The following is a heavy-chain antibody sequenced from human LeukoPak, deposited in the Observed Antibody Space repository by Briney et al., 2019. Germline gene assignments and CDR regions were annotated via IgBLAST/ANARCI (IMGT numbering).Heavy chain of an antibody. CDR2: IYYSGST. D-gene: IGHD3-16*02. CDR1: GGSISSYY. Sequence: SETLSLTCTVSGGSISSYYWSWIRQPPGKGLEWIGYIYYSGSTNYNPSLKSRVTISVDTSKNQFSLKLSSVTAADTAVYYCARGPRDPLGELSFCDYWGQGTLVTVSS. CDR3: ARGPRDPLGELSFCDY. J-gene: IGHJ4*02. V-gene: IGHV4-59*08.